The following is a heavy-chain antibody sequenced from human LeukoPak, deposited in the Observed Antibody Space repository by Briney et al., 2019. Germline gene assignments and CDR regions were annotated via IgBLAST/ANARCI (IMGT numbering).Heavy chain of an antibody. CDR2: IFYSGSA. CDR3: ARGNEYSSGWRFDY. D-gene: IGHD6-19*01. J-gene: IGHJ4*02. Sequence: PSETLSLTCTVSGGSISSGGNYWSWIRQHPGKDLEWIGYIFYSGSAFYNPSLKSRVTISVDTSKNQFSLKLSSMTAADTAVYYCARGNEYSSGWRFDYWGQGTLVTVSS. V-gene: IGHV4-31*03. CDR1: GGSISSGGNY.